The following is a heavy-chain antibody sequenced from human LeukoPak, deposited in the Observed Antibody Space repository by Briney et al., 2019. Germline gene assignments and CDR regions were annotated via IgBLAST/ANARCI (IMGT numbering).Heavy chain of an antibody. V-gene: IGHV4-4*07. Sequence: SETLSLTCTVSGGSISSYYWSWIRQPAGKRPEWIGRIYTRGSTNYNPSLKSRVTMSVDTSKNQFSLKLSSVTAADTAVYYCAGEAHYYDSSGYYYGGEDYWGQGTLVTVSS. CDR3: AGEAHYYDSSGYYYGGEDY. J-gene: IGHJ4*02. CDR1: GGSISSYY. CDR2: IYTRGST. D-gene: IGHD3-22*01.